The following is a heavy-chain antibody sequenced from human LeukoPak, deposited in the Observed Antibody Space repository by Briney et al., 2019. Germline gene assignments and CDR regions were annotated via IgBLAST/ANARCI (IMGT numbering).Heavy chain of an antibody. D-gene: IGHD3-22*01. J-gene: IGHJ3*02. Sequence: SETLSLTCTVSGGSISSSSYYWGWIRQPPGKGLEWIGSINYSGSTYYNPSLKSRVTISVDTSKNQFSLKLSSVTAAVTAAYYCAILDSSGYPRDAFDIWGQGTMVTVSS. CDR1: GGSISSSSYY. CDR3: AILDSSGYPRDAFDI. CDR2: INYSGST. V-gene: IGHV4-39*01.